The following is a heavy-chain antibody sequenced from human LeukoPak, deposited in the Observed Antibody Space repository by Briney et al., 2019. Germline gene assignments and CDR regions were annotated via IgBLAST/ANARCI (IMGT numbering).Heavy chain of an antibody. Sequence: PSETLSLTCTVSGGSISSDDYYWSWIRQPPGKGLEWIGYIYYSGSTYYNPSLKSRVTISVDTSKNQFSLKLSSVTAADTAVYYCARAFREQNTYYDYVWGSYRYDFRFDYWGQGTLVTVSS. D-gene: IGHD3-16*02. J-gene: IGHJ4*02. V-gene: IGHV4-30-4*01. CDR1: GGSISSDDYY. CDR3: ARAFREQNTYYDYVWGSYRYDFRFDY. CDR2: IYYSGST.